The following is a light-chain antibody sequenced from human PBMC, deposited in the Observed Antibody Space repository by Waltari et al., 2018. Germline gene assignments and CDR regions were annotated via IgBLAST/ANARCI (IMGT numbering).Light chain of an antibody. CDR1: QSVNSN. CDR3: QQYDNWPPYT. J-gene: IGKJ2*01. CDR2: TAS. Sequence: EIVMTQSPATLSVSPGDRANTSCRASQSVNSNLAWYQQKPGQAPRLLIYTASTRATGVPARFSGSGSGTHFTLTISSLQSEDFAVYYCQQYDNWPPYTFGQGTNLEIK. V-gene: IGKV3-15*01.